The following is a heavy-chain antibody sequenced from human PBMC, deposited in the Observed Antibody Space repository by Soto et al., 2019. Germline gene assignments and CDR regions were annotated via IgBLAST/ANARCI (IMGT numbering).Heavy chain of an antibody. J-gene: IGHJ6*03. CDR2: ITSSSSYI. CDR1: GFTFSDYS. D-gene: IGHD6-19*01. CDR3: ARDSPGYNSAWDEAYYMDV. V-gene: IGHV3-21*01. Sequence: EVQLVESGGGLVRPGGSLRLSCAASGFTFSDYSMNWVRQAPGKGLEWVSFITSSSSYIYYADSVKGRFTISRDNAKNSRYLETSSLSDDDTAVSLCARDSPGYNSAWDEAYYMDVLGKGTTVTVS.